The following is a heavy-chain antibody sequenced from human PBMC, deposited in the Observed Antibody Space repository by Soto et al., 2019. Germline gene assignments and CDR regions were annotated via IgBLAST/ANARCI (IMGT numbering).Heavy chain of an antibody. CDR2: IYSSGST. J-gene: IGHJ3*01. D-gene: IGHD3-9*01. CDR1: GASISNTGFY. CDR3: ARTTGSRSLDV. Sequence: QVQLQESGPGLVKPSETLSLTATVAGASISNTGFYWSWIRQPPGKGLGWIGYIYSSGSTTYNSSLKSRVTISLDTSKNQVSLNLTSVTAADTAMYYCARTTGSRSLDVWGHGTMVSVSS. V-gene: IGHV4-61*08.